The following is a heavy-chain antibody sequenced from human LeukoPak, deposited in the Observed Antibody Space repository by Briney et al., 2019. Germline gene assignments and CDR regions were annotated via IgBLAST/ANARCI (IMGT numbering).Heavy chain of an antibody. D-gene: IGHD3-22*01. J-gene: IGHJ5*02. CDR1: GFTFSDYW. CDR3: ARGYDSSRYNWFDP. Sequence: PGGSLRLSCAASGFTFSDYWIHWVRQAPGKGLVWVSRINSDGSSTIYADSVKGRFSISRDNAKNTLSLQMSSVRAEDTAVYYCARGYDSSRYNWFDPWGQGTLVTVSS. CDR2: INSDGSST. V-gene: IGHV3-74*01.